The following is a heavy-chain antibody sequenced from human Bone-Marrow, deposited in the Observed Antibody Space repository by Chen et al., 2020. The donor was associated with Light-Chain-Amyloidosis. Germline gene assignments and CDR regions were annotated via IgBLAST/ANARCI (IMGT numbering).Heavy chain of an antibody. V-gene: IGHV3-74*01. CDR3: ARDSDCRSTSCYPLGTFDI. D-gene: IGHD2-2*01. CDR2: IHTDGSST. J-gene: IGHJ3*02. CDR1: GFTFSSYW. Sequence: EVQLVESGGGLVQPGGSLRLSCVASGFTFSSYWMHWVRQAPGKGLVWVSRIHTDGSSTSYADAVKGRFTISRDNAKNTLFLQMSSLRADDTAVYYCARDSDCRSTSCYPLGTFDIWGQGTMVTVSS.